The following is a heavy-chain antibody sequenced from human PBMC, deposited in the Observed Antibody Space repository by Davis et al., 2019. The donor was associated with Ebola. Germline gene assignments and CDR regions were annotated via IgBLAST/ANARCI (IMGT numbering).Heavy chain of an antibody. V-gene: IGHV5-51*01. J-gene: IGHJ4*02. Sequence: GESLKISCKGSGYSFTSYWIVWVRQMPGKGLECMGIIFPGDSDTRYSPSFQGQVTISADKSISTAYLQWSSLKASDTAMYYCAKVKTAAYYFDYWGQGTLVTVSS. CDR3: AKVKTAAYYFDY. CDR2: IFPGDSDT. CDR1: GYSFTSYW. D-gene: IGHD4-11*01.